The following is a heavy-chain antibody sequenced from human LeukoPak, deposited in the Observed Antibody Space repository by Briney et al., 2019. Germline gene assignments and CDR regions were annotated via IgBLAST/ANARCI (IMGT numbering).Heavy chain of an antibody. CDR1: GFTVSSNY. V-gene: IGHV3-66*01. Sequence: GGSLRLSCAASGFTVSSNYMSWVRQAPGKGLEWVSVIYSGGSTYYADSVQGRFTISRDNSKNTLYLQMNSLRAEDTAVYYCASSQWIQFFDYWGQGTLIAFSS. J-gene: IGHJ4*01. CDR2: IYSGGST. D-gene: IGHD5-18*01. CDR3: ASSQWIQFFDY.